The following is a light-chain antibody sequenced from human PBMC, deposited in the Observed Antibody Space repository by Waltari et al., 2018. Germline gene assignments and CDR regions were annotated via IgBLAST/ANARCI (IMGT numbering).Light chain of an antibody. J-gene: IGKJ5*01. Sequence: DIQLTQSPSSLSASVGVRVTITCRASQTISGYLNWYQQKPGKAPKLLIYAASSLQSGVPSRFSGSGSGTDFTLTISSLQPEDVATYCCQQSYSTPITFGQGTRLEIK. CDR3: QQSYSTPIT. CDR2: AAS. CDR1: QTISGY. V-gene: IGKV1-39*01.